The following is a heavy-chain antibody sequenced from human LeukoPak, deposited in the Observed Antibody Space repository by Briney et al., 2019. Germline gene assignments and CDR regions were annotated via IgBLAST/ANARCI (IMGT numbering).Heavy chain of an antibody. CDR3: ARTVTMVRGAIAGYYYYMDV. Sequence: ASVKVSCKASGYTFTSYAMNWVRQAPGQGLEWMGWINTNTGNPTYAQGFTGRFVFSLDTSVSTAYLQISSLKAEDTAVYYCARTVTMVRGAIAGYYYYMDVWGKGTTVTVSS. D-gene: IGHD3-10*01. CDR1: GYTFTSYA. J-gene: IGHJ6*03. CDR2: INTNTGNP. V-gene: IGHV7-4-1*02.